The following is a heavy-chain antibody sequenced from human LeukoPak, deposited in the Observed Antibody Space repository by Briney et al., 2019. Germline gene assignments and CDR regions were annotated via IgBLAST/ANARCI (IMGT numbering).Heavy chain of an antibody. J-gene: IGHJ4*02. CDR1: GGSFSGYY. CDR3: ARGGSTMVIDY. D-gene: IGHD3-10*01. Sequence: SETLSLTCVVYGGSFSGYYWSWIRQPPGEGLEWIGEINHSGVTNYKPSLKNRVTLSVDTSTNQFSLSLSSVTAADTAVYYCARGGSTMVIDYWGQGTPVTVSS. V-gene: IGHV4-34*01. CDR2: INHSGVT.